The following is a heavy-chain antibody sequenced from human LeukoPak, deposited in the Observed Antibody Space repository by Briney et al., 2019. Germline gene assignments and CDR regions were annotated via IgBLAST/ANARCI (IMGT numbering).Heavy chain of an antibody. CDR3: AKDGDIVVVVAATYHFDY. Sequence: GGSLRLSCAASGFTFSSYAMSWVRQAPGKGLEWVSAISGSGGSTYYADSVKGRFTISRDNSKNTLYLQMNSLRAEDTAVYYCAKDGDIVVVVAATYHFDYWGQGTLVTVSS. CDR2: ISGSGGST. V-gene: IGHV3-23*01. J-gene: IGHJ4*02. CDR1: GFTFSSYA. D-gene: IGHD2-15*01.